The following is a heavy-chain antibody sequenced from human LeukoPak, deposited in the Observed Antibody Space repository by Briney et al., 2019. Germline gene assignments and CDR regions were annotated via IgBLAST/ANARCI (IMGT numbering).Heavy chain of an antibody. D-gene: IGHD4-23*01. J-gene: IGHJ3*02. CDR3: ARAESLYGGNLAAAFDI. V-gene: IGHV1-18*01. Sequence: ASVKASCKASGYTFTSYGISWVRQAPGQGLEWMGWISAYSGNTNYEQKFQGRVTMTTDTSTSTAYMELRSLRSDDTALYYCARAESLYGGNLAAAFDIWGQGTMVTVSS. CDR2: ISAYSGNT. CDR1: GYTFTSYG.